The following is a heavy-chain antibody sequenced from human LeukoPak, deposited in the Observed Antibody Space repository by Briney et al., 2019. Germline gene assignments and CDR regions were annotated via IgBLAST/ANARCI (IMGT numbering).Heavy chain of an antibody. CDR1: GGSISSYY. D-gene: IGHD5-18*01. CDR2: IYYSGST. CDR3: ARSSGYTYGFDY. Sequence: SETLSLTCTVSGGSISSYYWSWIRQPPGKGLEWIGYIYYSGSTNYNPSLKSRVTISVDTSKNQFSLRLSSVTAADTAVYYCARSSGYTYGFDYWGQGTLVTVSS. V-gene: IGHV4-59*01. J-gene: IGHJ4*02.